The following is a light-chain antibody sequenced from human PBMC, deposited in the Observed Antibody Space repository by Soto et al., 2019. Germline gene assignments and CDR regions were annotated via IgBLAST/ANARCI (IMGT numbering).Light chain of an antibody. CDR2: DAS. J-gene: IGKJ4*01. Sequence: DIPMTQSPSSLSASVGDRVTITCQASQDISNYLNWYQQKPGKAPKLLIYDASNLETGVPSRFSGSGSGTDFTFTISSLQPEDIETYYCQQYDNLLGTFGGGTKVEIK. CDR3: QQYDNLLGT. V-gene: IGKV1-33*01. CDR1: QDISNY.